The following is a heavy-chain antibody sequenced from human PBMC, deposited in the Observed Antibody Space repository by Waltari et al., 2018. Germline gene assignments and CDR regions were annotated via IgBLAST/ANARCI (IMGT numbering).Heavy chain of an antibody. D-gene: IGHD1-1*01. J-gene: IGHJ3*01. V-gene: IGHV3-48*01. CDR1: GFTFSDYG. CDR2: IWGSGGSI. CDR3: ARDNWNGADAFDV. Sequence: EVQLVESGGELVQPGGSPRLSCAASGFTFSDYGMNWVSRARGKGLEWLSYIWGSGGSIYYADSVKGRFTIYRDKDKNSLYLKMDSVRAEDTAVYYCARDNWNGADAFDVWGQGTVVTVSS.